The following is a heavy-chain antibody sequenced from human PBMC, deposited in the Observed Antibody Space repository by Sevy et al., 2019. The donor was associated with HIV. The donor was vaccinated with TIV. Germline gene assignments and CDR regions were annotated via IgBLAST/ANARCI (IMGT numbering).Heavy chain of an antibody. CDR3: GRARLDYEFWSGSYFSRAPWGYKYYAMDV. J-gene: IGHJ6*02. V-gene: IGHV1-8*01. CDR2: MNPNNGNT. D-gene: IGHD3-3*01. CDR1: GYSFTNFD. Sequence: SVKVSCKAAGYSFTNFDINWVRQATGQGLEWMGWMNPNNGNTHYAQKFQGRVTMTRSSSANTAYMELSSLTSEDTAIYYFGRARLDYEFWSGSYFSRAPWGYKYYAMDVWGQGTTVTVSS.